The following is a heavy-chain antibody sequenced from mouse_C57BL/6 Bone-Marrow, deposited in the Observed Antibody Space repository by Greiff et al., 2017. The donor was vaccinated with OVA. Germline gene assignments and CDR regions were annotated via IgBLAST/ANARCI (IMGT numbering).Heavy chain of an antibody. CDR1: VYKFTIYL. CDR2: IYPGNSDT. Sequence: VQLKESGTVLARPGASVKMSRKTSVYKFTIYLMHWVKQRPGQGLEWIGAIYPGNSDTSYNQKFKGKAKLTAVTSASTAYMELSSLTNEDSAVYYCTRRDYDYDGDYFDYWGQGTTLTVSS. V-gene: IGHV1-5*01. J-gene: IGHJ2*01. CDR3: TRRDYDYDGDYFDY. D-gene: IGHD2-4*01.